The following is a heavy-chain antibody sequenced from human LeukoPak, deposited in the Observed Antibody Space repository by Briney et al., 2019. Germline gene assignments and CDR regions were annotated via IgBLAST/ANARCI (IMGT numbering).Heavy chain of an antibody. CDR2: IWYDGSNK. J-gene: IGHJ4*02. D-gene: IGHD2-21*02. Sequence: GGSLGLSCAASGFTFSSYGIHWVRQAPGKGLEWVAVIWYDGSNKYYADSVKGRFTISRDNSKNTVYLQMNSLRAEDTAVYYCARVSPEIVVVTGTGAPDYWGQGTLVTVSS. V-gene: IGHV3-33*01. CDR1: GFTFSSYG. CDR3: ARVSPEIVVVTGTGAPDY.